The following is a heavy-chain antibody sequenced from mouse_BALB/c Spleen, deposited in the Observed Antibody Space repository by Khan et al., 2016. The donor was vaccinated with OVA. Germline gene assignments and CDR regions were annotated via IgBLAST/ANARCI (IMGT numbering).Heavy chain of an antibody. V-gene: IGHV1S132*01. J-gene: IGHJ2*01. CDR1: GYTFTSYW. Sequence: QMQLKQSGAELVRPGASVKLSCKTSGYTFTSYWIHWVKQRPGQGLEWIARIYPGTDNTYYTEKLRDKVTLSADNSSSTAYIQLSNLKSEDSAVDFDAREEALYCFVCWGQGTTLTDSS. CDR3: AREEALYCFVC. D-gene: IGHD1-1*01. CDR2: IYPGTDNT.